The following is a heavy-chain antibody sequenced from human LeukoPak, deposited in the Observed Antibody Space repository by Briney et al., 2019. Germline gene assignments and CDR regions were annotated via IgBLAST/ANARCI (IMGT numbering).Heavy chain of an antibody. D-gene: IGHD4-17*01. CDR1: GYTFTSYG. CDR2: ISAYNGNT. CDR3: AAQFGDYAPFDY. V-gene: IGHV1-18*01. Sequence: GASVKVSCKASGYTFTSYGIAWVRQAPGQGLEWMGWISAYNGNTNFAQNLQGRVTMTTDTSTSTAYMELRSLRSDDTAVYYCAAQFGDYAPFDYWGQGTLVTVSS. J-gene: IGHJ4*02.